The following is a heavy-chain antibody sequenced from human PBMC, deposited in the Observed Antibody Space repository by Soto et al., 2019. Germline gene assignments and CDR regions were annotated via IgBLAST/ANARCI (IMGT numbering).Heavy chain of an antibody. V-gene: IGHV3-48*03. CDR2: ISSSGSTI. CDR1: GFTFSSYE. Sequence: GGSLRLSCAASGFTFSSYEMNWVRQAPGKGLEWVSYISSSGSTIYYADSVKGRFTISRDNAKNSLYLQMNSLRAEDTAVYYCARCKYYHGSSGYYQTSGAFDIWGQGTMVTVSS. J-gene: IGHJ3*02. CDR3: ARCKYYHGSSGYYQTSGAFDI. D-gene: IGHD3-22*01.